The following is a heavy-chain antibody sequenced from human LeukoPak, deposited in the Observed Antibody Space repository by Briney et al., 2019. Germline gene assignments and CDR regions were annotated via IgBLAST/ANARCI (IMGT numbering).Heavy chain of an antibody. D-gene: IGHD3-3*01. CDR1: GFTFSSYA. V-gene: IGHV3-7*01. Sequence: PGGSLRLSCAASGFTFSSYAMHWVRQAPGKGLEWVANIKQDGSEKYYVDSVKGRFTISRDNAKNSLYLQMNSLRAEDTAVYYCARGVLESYFDYWGQGTLVTVSS. CDR3: ARGVLESYFDY. CDR2: IKQDGSEK. J-gene: IGHJ4*02.